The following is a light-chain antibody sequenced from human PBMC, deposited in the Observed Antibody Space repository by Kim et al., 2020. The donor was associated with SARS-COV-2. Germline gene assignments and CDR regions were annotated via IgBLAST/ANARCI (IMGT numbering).Light chain of an antibody. CDR2: SND. J-gene: IGLJ1*01. Sequence: PGQRVTISCSGGSSNIGSNTVNWYQQFPGTAPKLLIYSNDQRPSGVPDRFSGSKSGTSASLVISGLQSEDEAVYYCAACDDSLNGLFGTGTKVTVL. V-gene: IGLV1-44*01. CDR3: AACDDSLNGL. CDR1: SSNIGSNT.